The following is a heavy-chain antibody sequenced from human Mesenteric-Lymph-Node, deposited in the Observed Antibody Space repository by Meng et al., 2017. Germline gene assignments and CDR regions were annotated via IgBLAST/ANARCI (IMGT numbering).Heavy chain of an antibody. J-gene: IGHJ1*01. Sequence: GESLKISCAASGFTFTSYWMSWVRQAPGKGLEWVANIEQDGSETYYVDSVKGRFTISRDNAKNSLYLQMNSLRAEDTAVYYCARGRYYYDGSGFQYWGQGTLVTVSS. D-gene: IGHD3-22*01. CDR1: GFTFTSYW. CDR3: ARGRYYYDGSGFQY. CDR2: IEQDGSET. V-gene: IGHV3-7*01.